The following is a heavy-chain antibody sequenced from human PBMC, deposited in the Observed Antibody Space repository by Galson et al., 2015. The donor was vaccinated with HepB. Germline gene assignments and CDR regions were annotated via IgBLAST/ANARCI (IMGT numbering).Heavy chain of an antibody. CDR2: IYPGDSDT. CDR3: ARGTRYYYDSSGLSCRYFDY. D-gene: IGHD3-22*01. V-gene: IGHV5-51*01. Sequence: QSGAEVKKPGESLKISCKGSGYSFTSYWIGWVRQMPGKGLEWMGIIYPGDSDTRYSPSFQGQVTISADKSISTAYLQWSSLKASDTAMYYCARGTRYYYDSSGLSCRYFDYWGQGTLVTVSS. J-gene: IGHJ4*02. CDR1: GYSFTSYW.